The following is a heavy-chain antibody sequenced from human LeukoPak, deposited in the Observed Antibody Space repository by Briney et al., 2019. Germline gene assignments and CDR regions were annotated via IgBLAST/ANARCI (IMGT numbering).Heavy chain of an antibody. Sequence: GGSLRLSCAASGFTFSSYDMHWVRHATGKGLEWVSAIGTAGDTYYPGSVKGRFTISRENAKNSLYLQMNSLRAGVTAVYYCARSGTYYYYGMDVWGQGTTVTVSS. CDR3: ARSGTYYYYGMDV. V-gene: IGHV3-13*01. D-gene: IGHD3-10*01. CDR2: IGTAGDT. CDR1: GFTFSSYD. J-gene: IGHJ6*02.